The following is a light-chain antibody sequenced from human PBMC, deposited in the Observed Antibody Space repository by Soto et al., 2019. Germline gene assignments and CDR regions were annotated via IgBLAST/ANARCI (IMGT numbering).Light chain of an antibody. Sequence: QSALTQPASVSGSPGQSITISCTGTSSDVGSYNLVSWYQHHPGKAPKLMLYEGSKRPSGVSNRFSGSKSGNTASLTISGLQAEDEADYYCCSYAGSSDVVFGGGTKLTVL. J-gene: IGLJ2*01. CDR3: CSYAGSSDVV. CDR2: EGS. CDR1: SSDVGSYNL. V-gene: IGLV2-23*01.